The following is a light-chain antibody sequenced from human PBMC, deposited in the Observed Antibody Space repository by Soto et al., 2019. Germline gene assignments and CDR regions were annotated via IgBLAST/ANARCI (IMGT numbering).Light chain of an antibody. CDR3: QQSYRTPQIT. Sequence: DIQMTQSPSSLSASVGDRVTITCRASQSISSYLNWYQQKPGNAPKLLIYAASSLQSGVPSRFSGSLSLTDFTLTISSLQPEDFATYYYQQSYRTPQITFDQRTRLETK. J-gene: IGKJ5*01. V-gene: IGKV1-39*01. CDR1: QSISSY. CDR2: AAS.